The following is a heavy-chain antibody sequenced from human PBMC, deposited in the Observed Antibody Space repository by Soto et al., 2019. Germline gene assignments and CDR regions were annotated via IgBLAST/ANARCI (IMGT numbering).Heavy chain of an antibody. CDR3: ARGVSAGVDY. V-gene: IGHV1-8*01. CDR1: GYSFTSLD. D-gene: IGHD1-26*01. J-gene: IGHJ4*02. CDR2: MQPRTGRT. Sequence: QVQLVQSGAEVREPGASVKVSCKASGYSFTSLDINWVRQTAGQGLEWMGWMQPRTGRTGYAQKFQGRVTTTRDTSIHTAYMELTTLTSDDTAFYYCARGVSAGVDYWGQGTLVTVSS.